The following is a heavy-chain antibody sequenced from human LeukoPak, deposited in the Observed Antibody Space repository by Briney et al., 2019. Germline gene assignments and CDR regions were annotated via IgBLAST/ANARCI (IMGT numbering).Heavy chain of an antibody. V-gene: IGHV3-30*02. CDR1: GFTFSSYG. D-gene: IGHD3-9*01. Sequence: GGSLRLSCVTSGFTFSSYGIHWVRQAPGKGLEWVAFIRYDGNDKFYADSVRGRFTISRDNSKNTLYLQMSSLRAEDTAVYYCAKGCNYETLTGYYLFDYWGQGTWSPSPQ. J-gene: IGHJ4*02. CDR3: AKGCNYETLTGYYLFDY. CDR2: IRYDGNDK.